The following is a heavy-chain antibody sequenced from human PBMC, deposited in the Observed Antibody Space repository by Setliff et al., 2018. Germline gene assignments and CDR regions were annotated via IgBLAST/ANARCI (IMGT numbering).Heavy chain of an antibody. CDR1: GYTLTELS. J-gene: IGHJ4*02. Sequence: ASVKVSCKVSGYTLTELSMHWVRQAPGKGLEWMGGFDPEDGETIYAQKFQGRVTMTEDTSTDTAYMELSSLRSDDTAVYYCARRRYYYDSSGYRWGGFYFDYWGQGTLVTVSS. CDR2: FDPEDGET. D-gene: IGHD3-22*01. V-gene: IGHV1-24*01. CDR3: ARRRYYYDSSGYRWGGFYFDY.